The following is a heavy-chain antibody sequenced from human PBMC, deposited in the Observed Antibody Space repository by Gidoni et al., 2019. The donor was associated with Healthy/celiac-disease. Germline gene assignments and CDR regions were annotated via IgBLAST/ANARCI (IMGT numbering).Heavy chain of an antibody. CDR3: ARGKYVHYYYYMDV. J-gene: IGHJ6*03. CDR1: GYTFTSYD. CDR2: MNPNSGNT. D-gene: IGHD3-10*02. V-gene: IGHV1-8*01. Sequence: QVQLVQSGAEVKKPGASVKVSCKSSGYTFTSYDINWVRQATGQGLEWMGWMNPNSGNTGYAQKFQGRVTMTRNTSISTAYMELSSLRSEDTAVYYCARGKYVHYYYYMDVWGKGTTVTVSS.